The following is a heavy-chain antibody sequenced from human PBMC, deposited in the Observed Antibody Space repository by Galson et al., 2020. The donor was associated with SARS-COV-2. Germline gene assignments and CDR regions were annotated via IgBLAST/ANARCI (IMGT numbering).Heavy chain of an antibody. CDR2: IFIDGNT. CDR3: ARAHGDN. Sequence: TLSLTCTVSGASISSANYYWSWIRQSAGKGLEWIGRIFIDGNTNYSPSLKSRVTISIDTSKNEFSLKLTSVTAADTAVYYCARAHGDNWGQGALVTVSS. V-gene: IGHV4-61*02. CDR1: GASISSANYY. J-gene: IGHJ4*02.